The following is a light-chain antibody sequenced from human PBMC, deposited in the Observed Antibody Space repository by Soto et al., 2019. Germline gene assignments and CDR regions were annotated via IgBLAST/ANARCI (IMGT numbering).Light chain of an antibody. CDR1: QGISNY. CDR3: QRYNSSPLT. Sequence: DIQMTQSPSSLSASVGDRVTITCRASQGISNYLAWYQQKPGKVPKLLIYAASTLQSGVPSRFSGSGSGTNFPLTIRSLQPEDVSTDYFQRYNSSPLTFGGGTKVEIK. CDR2: AAS. J-gene: IGKJ4*01. V-gene: IGKV1-27*01.